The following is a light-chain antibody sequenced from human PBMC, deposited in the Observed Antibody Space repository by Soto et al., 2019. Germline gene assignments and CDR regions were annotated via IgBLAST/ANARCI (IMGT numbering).Light chain of an antibody. CDR1: SSDVGGYKY. Sequence: QSVLTQPASVSGSPGQSITISCTGTSSDVGGYKYVSWYQQHPGKAPKLMIYDVSNRPSGVSHRFSGSKSGDTASLTISGLQAEDDADYYCSSPTSSTTRIFGTGTNVTV. CDR2: DVS. CDR3: SSPTSSTTRI. J-gene: IGLJ1*01. V-gene: IGLV2-14*03.